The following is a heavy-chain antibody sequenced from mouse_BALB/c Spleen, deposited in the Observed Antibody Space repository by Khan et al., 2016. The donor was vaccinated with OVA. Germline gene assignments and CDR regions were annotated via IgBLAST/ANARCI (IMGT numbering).Heavy chain of an antibody. J-gene: IGHJ3*01. CDR2: IDPFSGDT. V-gene: IGHV1S135*01. D-gene: IGHD2-3*01. CDR3: TRHGYFAWFAY. CDR1: GYSFTTYY. Sequence: VQLQQSGPELMKPGASVKISCKASGYSFTTYYIHWVLQSPGKSLDWIGYIDPFSGDTTYNQNFKGQVTLTVDKSSSTAYIHLNNLTSEDSAVYCCTRHGYFAWFAYWGQGTLVTVSS.